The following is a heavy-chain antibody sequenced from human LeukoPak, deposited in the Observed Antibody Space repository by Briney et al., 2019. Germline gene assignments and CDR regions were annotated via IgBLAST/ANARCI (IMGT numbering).Heavy chain of an antibody. V-gene: IGHV3-11*01. CDR1: GFTFSDYN. CDR2: ISRSGSTK. D-gene: IGHD3-9*01. J-gene: IGHJ6*03. Sequence: GGSLRLSCAASGFTFSDYNMRWIRQAPGKGLEWVSSISRSGSTKYYADSVKGRFTISRDNAKNSLFLQMNSLRAEDTAVYYCAKSGAVLRYFDWTDYYMDVWGKGTTVTISS. CDR3: AKSGAVLRYFDWTDYYMDV.